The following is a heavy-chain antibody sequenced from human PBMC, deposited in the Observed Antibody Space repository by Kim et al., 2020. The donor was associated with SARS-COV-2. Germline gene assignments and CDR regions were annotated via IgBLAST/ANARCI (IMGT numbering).Heavy chain of an antibody. V-gene: IGHV7-4-1*02. CDR2: GNT. CDR3: ARDPGPSDY. J-gene: IGHJ4*02. Sequence: GNTTYAQGFTGRFVFSLDTSVSTAYLQISSLKAEDTAVYYCARDPGPSDYWGQGTLVTVSS.